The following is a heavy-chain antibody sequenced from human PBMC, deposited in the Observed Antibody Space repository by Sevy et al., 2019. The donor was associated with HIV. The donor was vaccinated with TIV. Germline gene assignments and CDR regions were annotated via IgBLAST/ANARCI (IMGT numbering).Heavy chain of an antibody. D-gene: IGHD2-2*01. V-gene: IGHV3-48*02. CDR2: ISSSGSTI. J-gene: IGHJ5*02. CDR3: ARDDLGYCTTTGCRGWFDP. CDR1: GFTFSSYT. Sequence: GGSLRLSCAASGFTFSSYTMNWVRQAPGKGLEWISYISSSGSTIYYADSVKGRFTISRDNAKNSLYLQMNSLRDEDTAVYYCARDDLGYCTTTGCRGWFDPWGQGTLVTVSS.